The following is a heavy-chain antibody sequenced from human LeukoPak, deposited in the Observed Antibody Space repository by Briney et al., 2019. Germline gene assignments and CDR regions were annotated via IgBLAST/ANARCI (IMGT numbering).Heavy chain of an antibody. Sequence: GGSLRLSCAASGFTFDDYGMSWVRQAPGKGLEWVSGINWNGGSTGYADSVKGRFTISRDNAKNSLYLQMNSLRAEDTALYYCAREMRAGRDGYNFVYWGQGILVTVSS. CDR3: AREMRAGRDGYNFVY. J-gene: IGHJ4*02. CDR2: INWNGGST. CDR1: GFTFDDYG. V-gene: IGHV3-20*04. D-gene: IGHD5-24*01.